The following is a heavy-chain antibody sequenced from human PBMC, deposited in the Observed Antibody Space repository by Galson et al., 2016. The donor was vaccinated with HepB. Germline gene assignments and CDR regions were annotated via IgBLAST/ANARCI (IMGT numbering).Heavy chain of an antibody. Sequence: SVKVSCKASGYTFTSYAISWVRQAPAQALEYLGWIDTSNGNTNYPQKFQDRVTLTTDTSTSTTYMELRSLISDDTAVSYCARHYSSTWPAGLIFDSWGPGTRVTVSS. CDR1: GYTFTSYA. J-gene: IGHJ4*02. V-gene: IGHV1-18*01. CDR3: ARHYSSTWPAGLIFDS. CDR2: IDTSNGNT. D-gene: IGHD6-6*01.